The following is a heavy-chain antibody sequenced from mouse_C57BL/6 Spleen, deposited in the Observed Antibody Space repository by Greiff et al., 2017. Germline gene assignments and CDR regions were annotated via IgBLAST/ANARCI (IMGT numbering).Heavy chain of an antibody. D-gene: IGHD1-1*01. CDR3: ARRGYYGSSFDY. J-gene: IGHJ2*01. Sequence: QFQLQQPGAELVMPGASVKLSCKASGYTFTSYWMHWVKQRPGQGLEWIGEIDPSDSYTNYNQKFKGKSTLTVDKSSSTAYMQLSSLTSEDSAVYYCARRGYYGSSFDYWGQGTTLTVSS. CDR1: GYTFTSYW. CDR2: IDPSDSYT. V-gene: IGHV1-69*01.